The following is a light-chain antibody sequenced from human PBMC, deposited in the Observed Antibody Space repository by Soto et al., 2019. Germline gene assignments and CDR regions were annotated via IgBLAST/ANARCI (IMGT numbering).Light chain of an antibody. V-gene: IGKV1-5*03. J-gene: IGKJ1*01. Sequence: IHRTHSPSTLSASVGDRVTITARASQSISSWLAWYQQKPGKAPKLLIYKASSLESGVPSRFSGSGSGTEFTLTISSLQPDDFATYYCQQYNSYSEAFGQGTKVDI. CDR1: QSISSW. CDR2: KAS. CDR3: QQYNSYSEA.